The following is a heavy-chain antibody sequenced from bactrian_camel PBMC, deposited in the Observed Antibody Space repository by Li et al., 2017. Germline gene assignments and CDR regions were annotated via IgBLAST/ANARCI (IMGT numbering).Heavy chain of an antibody. CDR1: GYVYDRYC. CDR2: LGGDGTT. D-gene: IGHD5*01. J-gene: IGHJ3*01. V-gene: IGHV3S55*01. Sequence: HVQLVESGGGSVEAGGSLKLSCVYSGYVYDRYCMAWYRQAPGEERERIASLGGDGTTTYADSVRGRFAISRVNANNTLYLQLNSLRTEDTAMYYCAKDWGSRTVSKGQGTQVTVS.